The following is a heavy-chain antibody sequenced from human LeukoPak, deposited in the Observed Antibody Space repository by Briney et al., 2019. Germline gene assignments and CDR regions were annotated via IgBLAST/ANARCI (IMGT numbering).Heavy chain of an antibody. D-gene: IGHD4-23*01. J-gene: IGHJ6*02. CDR2: ISSSSSYI. CDR3: ARRPTPNYYGMDV. CDR1: GFTFSSYS. Sequence: GGSLRLSCAASGFTFSSYSMNWVRQAPGKGLEWVSSISSSSSYIYYADSVKGRFTISRDNAKNSLYLQMNSLRDEDTAVYYCARRPTPNYYGMDVWGQGTTVTVSS. V-gene: IGHV3-21*01.